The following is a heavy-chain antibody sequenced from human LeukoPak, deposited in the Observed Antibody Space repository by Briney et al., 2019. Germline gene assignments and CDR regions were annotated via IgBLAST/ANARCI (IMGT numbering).Heavy chain of an antibody. CDR3: VRDLGHSRHYFEY. CDR2: ISQDGSET. D-gene: IGHD7-27*01. Sequence: GGSLRLSCAASGFTFNSFFLNWVRLTPGRELEWVACISQDGSETFYMDSVRGRFTISRDNPKNSLYLQMDSLRAEDTAVYFCVRDLGHSRHYFEYWGQGALVTVSS. CDR1: GFTFNSFF. V-gene: IGHV3-7*01. J-gene: IGHJ4*02.